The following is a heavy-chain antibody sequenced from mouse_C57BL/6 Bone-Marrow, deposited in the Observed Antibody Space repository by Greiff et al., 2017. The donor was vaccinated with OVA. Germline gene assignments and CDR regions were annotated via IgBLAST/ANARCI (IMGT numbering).Heavy chain of an antibody. Sequence: EVLLVESGGDLVKPGGSLKLSCAASGFTFSSYGMSWVRQTPDQRLEWVATISSGGSYTYYPDSVKGRFTISRDNANNTLYLQMSSLKSEDTAMYYCALGLVTFAYGGQGTLVTVSA. CDR1: GFTFSSYG. V-gene: IGHV5-6*01. J-gene: IGHJ3*01. CDR2: ISSGGSYT. CDR3: ALGLVTFAY. D-gene: IGHD2-2*01.